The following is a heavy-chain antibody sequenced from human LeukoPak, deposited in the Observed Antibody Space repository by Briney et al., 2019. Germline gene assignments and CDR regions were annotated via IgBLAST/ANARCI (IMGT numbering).Heavy chain of an antibody. J-gene: IGHJ3*01. Sequence: PSETLSLTCTVSGGSINSGSYYWSWIRQPAGKGLEWIGRIYTSGSTNYNPSLKSRVTISVDTSKKQFSLKLSSVTAADTAVYYCARDGGYSSGADAFGVWGQGTMVTVSS. V-gene: IGHV4-61*02. CDR3: ARDGGYSSGADAFGV. CDR1: GGSINSGSYY. D-gene: IGHD5-18*01. CDR2: IYTSGST.